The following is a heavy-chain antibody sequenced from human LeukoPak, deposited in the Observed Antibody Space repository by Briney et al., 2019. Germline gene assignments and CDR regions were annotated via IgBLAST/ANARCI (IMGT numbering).Heavy chain of an antibody. J-gene: IGHJ4*02. V-gene: IGHV3-30*18. Sequence: GGSLRLSCAASGFTFSSYSMNWVRQAPGKGLEWVAVISYDGSNKYYADSVKGRFTISRDNSKNTLYLQMNSLRAEDTAVYYCAKYLYYDSSGYYGGGPVYGYYFDYWGQGTLVTVSS. CDR1: GFTFSSYS. CDR3: AKYLYYDSSGYYGGGPVYGYYFDY. CDR2: ISYDGSNK. D-gene: IGHD3-22*01.